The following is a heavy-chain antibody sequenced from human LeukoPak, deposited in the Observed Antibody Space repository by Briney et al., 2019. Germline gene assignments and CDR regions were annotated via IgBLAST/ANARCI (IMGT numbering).Heavy chain of an antibody. CDR2: IYHSGST. J-gene: IGHJ3*02. V-gene: IGHV4-38-2*01. CDR1: GYSISSGYY. Sequence: SETLSLTCAVSGYSISSGYYWGWIRQPPGKGLEWIGSIYHSGSTYYNPSLKSRVTISVDTSKNQFSLKLSSVTAADTAVHYCARQGWELLAAFDIWGQGTMVTVSS. CDR3: ARQGWELLAAFDI. D-gene: IGHD1-26*01.